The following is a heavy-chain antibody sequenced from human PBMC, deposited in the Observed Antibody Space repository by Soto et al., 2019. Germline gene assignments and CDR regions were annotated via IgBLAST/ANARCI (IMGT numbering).Heavy chain of an antibody. Sequence: GGSLRLSCATSGITFSTYAMHWVRQAPGKGLEYVSAISSNGRSTYYANSVKGRFTISRDNSKNTLYLQMDSLRAEDMAVYYCARDRCTNGVCYAPSDYWGQGTLVTVSS. CDR3: ARDRCTNGVCYAPSDY. CDR2: ISSNGRST. J-gene: IGHJ4*02. D-gene: IGHD2-8*01. V-gene: IGHV3-64*01. CDR1: GITFSTYA.